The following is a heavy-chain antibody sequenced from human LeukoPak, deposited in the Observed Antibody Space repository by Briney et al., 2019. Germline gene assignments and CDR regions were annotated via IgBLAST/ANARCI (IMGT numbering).Heavy chain of an antibody. CDR2: IKSKTDGGTT. CDR3: TTVRGSSYQYFQR. D-gene: IGHD6-13*01. Sequence: GGSLKLSCASSGFTFTNAWMSWVRQAPGKGLEWVGRIKSKTDGGTTDYAAPVKGRFTISRDDSKPTLYLQMHSLKSEDTAVYYCTTVRGSSYQYFQRWGQGTLVTVSS. CDR1: GFTFTNAW. J-gene: IGHJ1*01. V-gene: IGHV3-15*01.